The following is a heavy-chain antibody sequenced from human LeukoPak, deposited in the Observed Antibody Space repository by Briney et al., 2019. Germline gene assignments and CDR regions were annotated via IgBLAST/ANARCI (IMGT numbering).Heavy chain of an antibody. Sequence: GGSLRLSCAASGFTFSGSWMSWVRQAPGKGLEWVASINQDGGEKYSLDSVKGRFTISRDNSKNTLYLQMNSLRAEDTAVYYCAKEGDVVVPAAIPFFDYWGQGTLVTVSS. V-gene: IGHV3-7*03. J-gene: IGHJ4*02. D-gene: IGHD2-2*01. CDR1: GFTFSGSW. CDR2: INQDGGEK. CDR3: AKEGDVVVPAAIPFFDY.